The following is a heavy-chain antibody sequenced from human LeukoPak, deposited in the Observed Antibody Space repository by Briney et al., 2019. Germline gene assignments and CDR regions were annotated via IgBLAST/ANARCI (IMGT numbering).Heavy chain of an antibody. CDR3: ARDRLLWFGELSFDY. J-gene: IGHJ4*02. CDR2: ISYDGSNK. D-gene: IGHD3-10*01. V-gene: IGHV3-30*04. CDR1: GFTFSSYA. Sequence: GGSLRLSCEASGFTFSSYAMSWVRQAPGKGLEWVAVISYDGSNKYYADSVKGRFTISRDNSKNTLYLQMNSLRAEDTAVYYCARDRLLWFGELSFDYWGQGTLVTVSS.